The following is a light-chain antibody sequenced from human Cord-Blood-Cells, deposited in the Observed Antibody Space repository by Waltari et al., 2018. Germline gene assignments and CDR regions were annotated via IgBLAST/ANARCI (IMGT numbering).Light chain of an antibody. V-gene: IGKV4-1*01. CDR3: QQYYSTLPIT. CDR2: WAS. J-gene: IGKJ5*01. Sequence: DIVITQSLYSLAGSLGKRATINSQCSQSVLYSYKNKNYLAWYQQKPGQPPKLLIYWASTRATGVPARFSGSGYGTDFTLTISSLQAEDLAVYYCQQYYSTLPITFGQGTRLEIK. CDR1: QSVLYSYKNKNY.